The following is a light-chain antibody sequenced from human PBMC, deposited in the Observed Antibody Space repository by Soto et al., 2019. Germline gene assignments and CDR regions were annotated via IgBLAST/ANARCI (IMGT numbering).Light chain of an antibody. Sequence: EVVLTQSPDTLSLSPGERATLSCRVSQRVNIFLAWYQQKPGQAPRLHXXDASNRATGIPDRFSGSGSGTDSTLTISKLEPEDFAAYYFQQYGSSGTFGQGTKVNIK. J-gene: IGKJ1*01. CDR2: DAS. CDR3: QQYGSSGT. CDR1: QRVNIF. V-gene: IGKV3-20*01.